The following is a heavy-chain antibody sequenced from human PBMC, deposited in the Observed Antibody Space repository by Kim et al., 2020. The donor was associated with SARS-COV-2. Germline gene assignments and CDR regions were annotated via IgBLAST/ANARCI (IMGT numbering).Heavy chain of an antibody. CDR3: ARHRGGGIVATMGAFDY. D-gene: IGHD5-12*01. Sequence: LKSRVTISVDTSKNQFSLKLSSVTAADTAVYYCARHRGGGIVATMGAFDYWGQGTLVTVSS. V-gene: IGHV4-39*01. J-gene: IGHJ4*02.